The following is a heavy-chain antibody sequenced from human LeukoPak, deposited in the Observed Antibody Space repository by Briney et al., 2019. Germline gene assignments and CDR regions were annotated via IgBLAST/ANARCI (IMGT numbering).Heavy chain of an antibody. V-gene: IGHV4-4*07. Sequence: SETLSLTCTVSGGSFSSYFYNWIRQSAGKRLEWIGRIYTTGSTNYSPSFKSRVTMSVDTSKNQLSLRLSSVTAADTAVYYCARDSGWYWYDYWGQGTLVTVSS. CDR3: ARDSGWYWYDY. CDR2: IYTTGST. D-gene: IGHD6-19*01. J-gene: IGHJ4*02. CDR1: GGSFSSYF.